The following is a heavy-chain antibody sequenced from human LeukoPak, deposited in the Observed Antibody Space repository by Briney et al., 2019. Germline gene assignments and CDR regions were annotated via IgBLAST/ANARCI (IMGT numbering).Heavy chain of an antibody. Sequence: GGSLRLSCAASGFTFNDYAMYGVRQTPGKGLEWVTLISYDGYDKSYADSVRGRFTISRDNSKNTLYLQMDSLRSEDTAVYYCARDFFPIVDSSWYEIGYWGQGTLVTVSS. CDR3: ARDFFPIVDSSWYEIGY. CDR2: ISYDGYDK. V-gene: IGHV3-30-3*01. CDR1: GFTFNDYA. J-gene: IGHJ4*02. D-gene: IGHD6-13*01.